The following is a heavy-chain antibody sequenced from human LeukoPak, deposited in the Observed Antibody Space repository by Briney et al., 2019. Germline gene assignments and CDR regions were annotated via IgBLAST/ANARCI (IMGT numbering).Heavy chain of an antibody. CDR2: ISYDGSNK. J-gene: IGHJ4*02. D-gene: IGHD4-17*01. Sequence: GGSLRLSCVASGFTFSSYTMHWVRQAPDKGLEWVAVISYDGSNKYYADSVKGRFTISRDNAKNSLYLQMNSLRAEDTAVYYCARDPTVTTRYYFDYWGQGTLVTVSS. CDR1: GFTFSSYT. V-gene: IGHV3-30*04. CDR3: ARDPTVTTRYYFDY.